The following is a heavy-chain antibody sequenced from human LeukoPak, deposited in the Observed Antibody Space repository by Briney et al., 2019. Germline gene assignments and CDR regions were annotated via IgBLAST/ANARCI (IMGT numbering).Heavy chain of an antibody. CDR3: ARDRWLGAFDI. CDR1: GFTFSSYG. CDR2: IRNSSSYI. J-gene: IGHJ3*02. D-gene: IGHD6-19*01. Sequence: GGSLRLSCAASGFTFSSYGMPWVRQAPGKGLEWVSSIRNSSSYIYYADSVKGRFTISRDNAENSLYLQMNSLRAEDTAVYYCARDRWLGAFDIWGQGTMVTVSS. V-gene: IGHV3-21*01.